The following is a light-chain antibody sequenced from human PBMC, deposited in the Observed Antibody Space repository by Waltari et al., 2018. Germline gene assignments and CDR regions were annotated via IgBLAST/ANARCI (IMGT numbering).Light chain of an antibody. CDR3: CSFAGTYTWV. CDR2: DVD. J-gene: IGLJ3*02. CDR1: SNDIGPYNY. V-gene: IGLV2-11*01. Sequence: QSALTQPRSVSGSPGQSVTIACTGTSNDIGPYNYVSWYQQHPGRAPQLIIYDVDKGPSGVPDRFSGSKSGNTASLTISGLQSEDEADYYCCSFAGTYTWVFGGGTRLFVL.